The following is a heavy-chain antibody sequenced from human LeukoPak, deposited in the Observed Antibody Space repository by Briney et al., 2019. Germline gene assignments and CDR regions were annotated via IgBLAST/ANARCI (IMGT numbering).Heavy chain of an antibody. Sequence: PSETLSLTCTVSGGSISSYYWSWIRQPAGKGLEWIGRIYTSGSTNYNPSLKSRVTMSVDTSKNQFSLELSSVTAADTAVYYCARETACSSTSCYKTSPFDYWGQGTLVTVSS. V-gene: IGHV4-4*07. J-gene: IGHJ4*02. CDR3: ARETACSSTSCYKTSPFDY. CDR1: GGSISSYY. CDR2: IYTSGST. D-gene: IGHD2-2*02.